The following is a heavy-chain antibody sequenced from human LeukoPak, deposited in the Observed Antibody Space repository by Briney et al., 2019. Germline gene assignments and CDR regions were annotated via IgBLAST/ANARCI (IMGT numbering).Heavy chain of an antibody. Sequence: PSETLSLTCTVSGGSISSYYWSRIRQPPGKGLEWIGYMYYSGSTNYNPSLKSRVTMSVDTSKNQFSLKLSSVTAADTAVYYCARDSVSGYSYALDFWRQGTLVTVSS. D-gene: IGHD5-18*01. CDR3: ARDSVSGYSYALDF. V-gene: IGHV4-59*01. J-gene: IGHJ4*02. CDR1: GGSISSYY. CDR2: MYYSGST.